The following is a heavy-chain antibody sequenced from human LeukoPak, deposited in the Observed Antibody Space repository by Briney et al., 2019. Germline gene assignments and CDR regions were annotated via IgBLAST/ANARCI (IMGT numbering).Heavy chain of an antibody. Sequence: SETLSLTCTVSGGSISSSSYYWGWIRQPPGKGLEWIGSIYYSGSTYYNPSLKSRVTISVDTSKNQFSLKLSSVTAADTAVYYCARGGDIVVVVAASYYFDYWGQGTLVTVSS. CDR2: IYYSGST. D-gene: IGHD2-15*01. CDR1: GGSISSSSYY. CDR3: ARGGDIVVVVAASYYFDY. V-gene: IGHV4-39*07. J-gene: IGHJ4*02.